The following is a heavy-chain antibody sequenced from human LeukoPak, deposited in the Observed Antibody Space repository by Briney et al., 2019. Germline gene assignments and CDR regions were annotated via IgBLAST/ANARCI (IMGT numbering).Heavy chain of an antibody. CDR1: GFTFSSYA. Sequence: GRSLRLSCAASGFTFSSYAMGWVRQAPGKGLEWVSAISGSGGSTYYAGSVKGRFTISRDNSKNTLYLQMNSLRAEDTAVYYCAKYSGSYGLDYWGQGTLVTVSS. J-gene: IGHJ4*02. D-gene: IGHD1-26*01. V-gene: IGHV3-23*01. CDR3: AKYSGSYGLDY. CDR2: ISGSGGST.